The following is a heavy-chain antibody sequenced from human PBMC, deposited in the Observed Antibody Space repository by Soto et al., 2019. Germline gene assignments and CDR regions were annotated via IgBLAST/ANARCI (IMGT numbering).Heavy chain of an antibody. CDR1: GGSITTHY. V-gene: IGHV4-59*11. CDR2: ISDIGST. J-gene: IGHJ4*02. Sequence: SETLSLTCTVSGGSITTHYWSLIRQPPGKGLEWIGYISDIGSTNYNPSLKSRVTISLDKSKNQFSLKLNSVTAADTAVYYCAKDSLDTAMVTAQIDYWGQGTLVTVSS. D-gene: IGHD5-18*01. CDR3: AKDSLDTAMVTAQIDY.